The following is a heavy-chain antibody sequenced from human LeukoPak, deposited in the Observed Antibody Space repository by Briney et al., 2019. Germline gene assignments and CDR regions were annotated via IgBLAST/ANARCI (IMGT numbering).Heavy chain of an antibody. CDR3: ARDLSSMITFGGVMGFDY. CDR2: ISSSSSYI. V-gene: IGHV3-21*01. CDR1: GFTFSSYS. D-gene: IGHD3-16*01. J-gene: IGHJ4*02. Sequence: KPGGSLRLSCAASGFTFSSYSMNWVRQAPGKGLEWVSAISSSSSYIYYADSVKGRFTISRDNAKNSLYLQMNSLRAEDTAVYYCARDLSSMITFGGVMGFDYWGQGTLVNVSS.